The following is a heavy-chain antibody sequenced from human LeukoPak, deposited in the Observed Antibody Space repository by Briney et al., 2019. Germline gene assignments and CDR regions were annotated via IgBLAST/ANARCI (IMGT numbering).Heavy chain of an antibody. D-gene: IGHD3-3*01. J-gene: IGHJ4*02. CDR1: GFTFDDYG. CDR3: AKGYDFWSGFDY. Sequence: PGGSLRLSCAASGFTFDDYGMSWVRQAPGKGLEWVSGINWNGGSTGYADSVKGRFTISRDNAKNSLYLQMNSLRAEGTALYYCAKGYDFWSGFDYWGQGTLVTVSS. V-gene: IGHV3-20*04. CDR2: INWNGGST.